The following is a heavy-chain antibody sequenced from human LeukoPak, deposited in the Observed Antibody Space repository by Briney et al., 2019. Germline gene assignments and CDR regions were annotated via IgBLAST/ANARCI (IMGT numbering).Heavy chain of an antibody. Sequence: PSETLSLTCTVSGGSISSYYWSWIRQLPGKGLEWIGCNYYSGSTNYNPSLKSRVTISVDTSKSQFSLKLSSVTAADTAVYYCAREPRSPGGRGRPFDFWGQGTLVTVSS. CDR2: NYYSGST. D-gene: IGHD2-15*01. V-gene: IGHV4-59*01. J-gene: IGHJ4*02. CDR3: AREPRSPGGRGRPFDF. CDR1: GGSISSYY.